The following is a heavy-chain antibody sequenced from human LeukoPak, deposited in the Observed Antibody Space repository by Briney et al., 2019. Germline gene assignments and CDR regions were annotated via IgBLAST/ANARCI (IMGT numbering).Heavy chain of an antibody. CDR2: ISGNGVS. CDR1: GFTFSSHW. V-gene: IGHV3-64D*06. D-gene: IGHD5-24*01. CDR3: VGDGRDGYNKYFYH. Sequence: GGSLRVSYAASGFTFSSHWMHWVRQAPGKGLQYVSVISGNGVSSYADSAKGRFIISRDNSKNTVHLQMSSLRTEDTAVYYCVGDGRDGYNKYFYHWGQGTLVTVSS. J-gene: IGHJ1*01.